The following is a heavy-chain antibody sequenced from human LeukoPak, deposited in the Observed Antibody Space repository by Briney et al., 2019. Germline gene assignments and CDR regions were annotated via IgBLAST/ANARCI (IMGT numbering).Heavy chain of an antibody. CDR2: IHSGGST. CDR1: GFTVSSNY. D-gene: IGHD3-3*01. CDR3: ARDHDFWSGFDY. Sequence: GGSLRLSCAASGFTVSSNYTSWVRQAPGEGLEWVSVIHSGGSTYYADSVKGRFTISRDNSKNTLYLQMNSLRAEDTAVYYCARDHDFWSGFDYWGQGTLVTVSS. J-gene: IGHJ4*02. V-gene: IGHV3-53*01.